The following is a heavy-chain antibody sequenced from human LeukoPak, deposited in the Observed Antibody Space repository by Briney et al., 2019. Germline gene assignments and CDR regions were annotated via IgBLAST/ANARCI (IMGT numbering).Heavy chain of an antibody. CDR2: IYPGDSNT. V-gene: IGHV5-51*01. CDR3: ATLVDTAAA. D-gene: IGHD5-18*01. Sequence: GESLKISCKGSGYRFTTYWIGWVRQMPGKGLESMGIIYPGDSNTTYSPSFQGQVTISADRSINTAYLQWSSLKASDTAMYYCATLVDTAAAWGQGTPVTVSS. J-gene: IGHJ5*02. CDR1: GYRFTTYW.